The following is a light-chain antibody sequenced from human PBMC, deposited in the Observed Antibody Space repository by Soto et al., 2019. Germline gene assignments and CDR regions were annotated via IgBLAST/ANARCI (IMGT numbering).Light chain of an antibody. V-gene: IGLV1-47*01. CDR1: SSNIGVNY. J-gene: IGLJ2*01. CDR2: TNN. CDR3: ATWDDSLSAVV. Sequence: QAVVTQPPSASGTPGQRVTISCSGSSSNIGVNYVYWYQQLPGTAPKLLIYTNNQRPSGVPDRFSGSKSGTSASLAISGLRSEDEADYHCATWDDSLSAVVFGGGIKLTVL.